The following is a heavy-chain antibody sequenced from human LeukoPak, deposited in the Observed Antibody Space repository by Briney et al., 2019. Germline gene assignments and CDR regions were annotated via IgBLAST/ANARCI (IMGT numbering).Heavy chain of an antibody. J-gene: IGHJ5*02. D-gene: IGHD2-15*01. CDR1: GFTFSSYA. CDR3: ARDSIVVVVAATHH. V-gene: IGHV3-30*01. CDR2: ISYDGSNK. Sequence: GGSLRLSCAASGFTFSSYAMHWVRQAPGKGLGWVAVISYDGSNKYYADSVKGRFTISRDNSKNTLYLQMNSLRAGDTAVYYCARDSIVVVVAATHHWGQGTLVTVSS.